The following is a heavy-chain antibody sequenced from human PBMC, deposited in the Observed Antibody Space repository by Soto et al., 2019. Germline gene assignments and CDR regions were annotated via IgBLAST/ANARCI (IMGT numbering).Heavy chain of an antibody. J-gene: IGHJ4*02. D-gene: IGHD2-15*01. V-gene: IGHV3-11*01. Sequence: PGGSLRLSCAASGFTFSDYYMSWIRQAPGKGLEWVSYISSSGSTIYYADSVKGRFTISRDNAKNSLYLQMNSLRAEDTAVYYCVSPYCSGGSCYYYWGQGTLGTVSS. CDR3: VSPYCSGGSCYYY. CDR1: GFTFSDYY. CDR2: ISSSGSTI.